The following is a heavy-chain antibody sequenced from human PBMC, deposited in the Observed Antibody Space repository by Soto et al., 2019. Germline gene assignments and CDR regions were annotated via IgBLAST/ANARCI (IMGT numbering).Heavy chain of an antibody. J-gene: IGHJ4*02. D-gene: IGHD3-22*01. CDR1: GGSISSYY. CDR2: IYYSGST. Sequence: QVQLQESGPGLVKPSETLSLTCTASGGSISSYYWSWIRQPPGKGLEWIGYIYYSGSTNYNPSLKSRVTISVDTSKNQFSLKLSSVTAADTAVYYCARGKIYYASDYWGQGTLVTVSS. V-gene: IGHV4-59*01. CDR3: ARGKIYYASDY.